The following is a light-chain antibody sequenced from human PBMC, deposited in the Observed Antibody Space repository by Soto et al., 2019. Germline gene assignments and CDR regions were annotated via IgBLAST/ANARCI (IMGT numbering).Light chain of an antibody. CDR1: QGISSW. J-gene: IGKJ4*01. V-gene: IGKV1-12*01. CDR2: IAS. CDR3: QQANSFPLT. Sequence: DIQMTQSLSSVSASVGDSVTITCRASQGISSWLAWYQQKAGKAPKLLIYIASSLQSGVPSRFNGSVSVTEFTLSISILQPEDFATYYCQQANSFPLTIGGGTKVEIK.